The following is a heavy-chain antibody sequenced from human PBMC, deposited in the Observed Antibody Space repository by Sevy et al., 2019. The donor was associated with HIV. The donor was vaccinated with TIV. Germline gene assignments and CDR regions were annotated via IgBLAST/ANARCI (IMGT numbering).Heavy chain of an antibody. J-gene: IGHJ6*02. CDR1: GFTFSSYG. V-gene: IGHV3-33*01. D-gene: IGHD2-15*01. CDR3: ARAGDIVEVAAHYGMDV. Sequence: GGSLRLSCAASGFTFSSYGMRWVRQAPGKGLEWVAVIWYDGINKYYGDSVKGRFTISRDNSKNTVYLQMTNLRAEDTAVYYCARAGDIVEVAAHYGMDVWGQRTTVTVSS. CDR2: IWYDGINK.